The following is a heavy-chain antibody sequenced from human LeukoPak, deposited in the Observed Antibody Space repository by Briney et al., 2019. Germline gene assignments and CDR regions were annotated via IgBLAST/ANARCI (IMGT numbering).Heavy chain of an antibody. J-gene: IGHJ4*02. D-gene: IGHD5-18*01. CDR3: ARDAYSDTAF. V-gene: IGHV3-48*03. CDR2: ISSSGSTI. Sequence: GGSLRLSCAASGFTFSSYEMNWVRQAPGKGLEWVSYISSSGSTIYYADSVKGRFTISRDNAKNSLYLQMNSLRAEDTAVYYCARDAYSDTAFWGQGTLVTVSS. CDR1: GFTFSSYE.